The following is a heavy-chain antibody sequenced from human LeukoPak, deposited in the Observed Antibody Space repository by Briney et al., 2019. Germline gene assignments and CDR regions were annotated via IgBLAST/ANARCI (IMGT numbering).Heavy chain of an antibody. CDR3: ARDPGDGDY. D-gene: IGHD3-16*01. V-gene: IGHV3-21*01. J-gene: IGHJ4*02. CDR1: GLTFSSYS. Sequence: GGSLSLSCAASGLTFSSYSMHWVRQAPGKGLEWVSSISSSSGYIYYADSVKGRFTISRDNAKNSLYLQMNSLRAEDTAVYYCARDPGDGDYWGQGTLVTVSS. CDR2: ISSSSGYI.